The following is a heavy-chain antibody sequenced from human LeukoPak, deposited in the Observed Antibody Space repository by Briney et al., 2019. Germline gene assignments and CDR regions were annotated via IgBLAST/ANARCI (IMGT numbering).Heavy chain of an antibody. V-gene: IGHV3-23*01. Sequence: GRSLRLSCAASASTFSSYAMSWVRQAPGKGLEWVSAISGSGGSTYYADSVKGRFTISRDNSKNTLYLQMNSLRAEDTAVYYCARIGSGTYSDAFDIWGQGTMVTVSS. CDR2: ISGSGGST. J-gene: IGHJ3*02. D-gene: IGHD1-26*01. CDR3: ARIGSGTYSDAFDI. CDR1: ASTFSSYA.